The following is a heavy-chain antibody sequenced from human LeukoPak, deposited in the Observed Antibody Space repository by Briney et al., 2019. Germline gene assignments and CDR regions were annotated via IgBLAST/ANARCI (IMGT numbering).Heavy chain of an antibody. Sequence: GGSLRLSCAASGFTFSSYTMHWIRQAPGKGLEWVSSISGSNSYIFYADSVKGRFTISRDTSKNTLYLQMKALRAEDTALYYCAKGFVTYYDYWGQGTLVTVSS. V-gene: IGHV3-21*04. CDR3: AKGFVTYYDY. CDR2: ISGSNSYI. J-gene: IGHJ4*02. CDR1: GFTFSSYT. D-gene: IGHD3-16*02.